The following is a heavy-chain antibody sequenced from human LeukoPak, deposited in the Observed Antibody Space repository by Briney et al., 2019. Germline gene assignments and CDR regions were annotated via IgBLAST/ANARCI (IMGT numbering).Heavy chain of an antibody. Sequence: GGSLRLSCAATGFSVRNYYMSWVRQAPGKGLEWVSRINSDGSSTSYADSVKGRFTISRDNAKNTLYLQMNSLRAEDTAVYYCARDPGYGVPWFDPWGQGTLVTVSS. CDR3: ARDPGYGVPWFDP. CDR2: INSDGSST. CDR1: GFSVRNYY. D-gene: IGHD4-17*01. V-gene: IGHV3-74*01. J-gene: IGHJ5*02.